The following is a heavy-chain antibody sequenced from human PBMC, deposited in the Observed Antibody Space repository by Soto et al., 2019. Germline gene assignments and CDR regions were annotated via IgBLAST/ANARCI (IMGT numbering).Heavy chain of an antibody. CDR3: ASPRSRSWSPDAFDF. D-gene: IGHD6-13*01. CDR1: GYCFTRYR. V-gene: IGHV5-51*01. Sequence: GESLKISCNGSGYCFTRYRIGWVRQIPGKGLECKGIIYPGASDTKYSPAFQGQGTITADKAISTAYLQWSSLRASDTAMYYCASPRSRSWSPDAFDFWGQGTMVTVSS. J-gene: IGHJ3*01. CDR2: IYPGASDT.